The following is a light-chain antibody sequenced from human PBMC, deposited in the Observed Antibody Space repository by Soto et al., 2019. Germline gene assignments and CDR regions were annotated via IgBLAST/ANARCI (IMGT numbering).Light chain of an antibody. CDR3: QTWGTAIHV. CDR1: SGHSSYA. J-gene: IGLJ3*02. Sequence: QLVLTQSPSASASLGASVKLTCTLSSGHSSYAIAWHQQQPEKGPRYLMKLNSDGSHSKGDGIPDRFSGSSSGAVRYLTISSRQSEDEADYYCQTWGTAIHVFGGGTKVTVL. CDR2: LNSDGSH. V-gene: IGLV4-69*01.